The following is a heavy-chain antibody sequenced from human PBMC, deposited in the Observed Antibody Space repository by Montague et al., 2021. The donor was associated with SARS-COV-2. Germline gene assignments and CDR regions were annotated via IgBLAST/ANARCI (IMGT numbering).Heavy chain of an antibody. Sequence: SETLSLTCTVSAVSISSAHYSRASVRQTPAKGTESLGNIFNDGFSRPNPSLNSRVTIPVDTSKSQLSLRLSSVTAAVTFVYFCARHKAWNVAPYYFHSWG. CDR3: ARHKAWNVAPYYFHS. V-gene: IGHV4-39*01. CDR1: AVSISSAHYS. J-gene: IGHJ4*01. CDR2: IFNDGFS. D-gene: IGHD1-1*01.